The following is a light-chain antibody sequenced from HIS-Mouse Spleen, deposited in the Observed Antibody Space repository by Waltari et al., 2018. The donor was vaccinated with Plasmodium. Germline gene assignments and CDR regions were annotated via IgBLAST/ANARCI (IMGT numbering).Light chain of an antibody. CDR2: EGS. CDR1: RSDVGCYNL. CDR3: CSYAGSSTFV. V-gene: IGLV2-23*03. Sequence: QSALTQPASVSGSPGQSIPISCTGTRSDVGCYNLFSWYQQHPGKAPKLMIYEGSKRPSGVSNRFSGSKSGNTASLTISGLQAEDEADYYCCSYAGSSTFVFGGGTKLTVL. J-gene: IGLJ3*02.